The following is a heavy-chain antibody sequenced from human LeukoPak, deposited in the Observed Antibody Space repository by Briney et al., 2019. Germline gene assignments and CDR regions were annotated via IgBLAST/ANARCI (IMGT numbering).Heavy chain of an antibody. CDR1: GFTFSSFP. J-gene: IGHJ4*02. D-gene: IGHD2-15*01. V-gene: IGHV3-23*02. CDR2: ISGSGGDT. Sequence: GGSLRLSCAASGFTFSSFPMTWVRQAPGKGLEGVASISGSGGDTYYRDSVKGRFTISRDNPKNTVYLQMNSLRAEDTAIYYCAKDRIVVVVAAHDYWGQGTLVTVSS. CDR3: AKDRIVVVVAAHDY.